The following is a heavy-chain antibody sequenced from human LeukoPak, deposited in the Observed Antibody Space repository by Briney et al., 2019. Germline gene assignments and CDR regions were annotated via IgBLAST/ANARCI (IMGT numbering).Heavy chain of an antibody. CDR3: ARRIAAAGVGYFDY. Sequence: SETLPLTCTVSGGSISSYYWSWIRQPAGKGLEWIGRIYTSGSTNYNPSLKSRVTMSVDTSKNQFSLKLSSVTAADTAVYYCARRIAAAGVGYFDYWGQGTLVTVSS. V-gene: IGHV4-4*07. D-gene: IGHD6-13*01. CDR2: IYTSGST. J-gene: IGHJ4*02. CDR1: GGSISSYY.